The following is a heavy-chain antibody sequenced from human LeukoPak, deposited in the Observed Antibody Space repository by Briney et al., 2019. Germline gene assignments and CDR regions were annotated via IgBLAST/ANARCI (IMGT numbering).Heavy chain of an antibody. Sequence: GESLKISCKGPGYSFXSXXXXXXXXXXXXXLEWMGIIYPGDSDTRYSPSFQGQVTISADKSISTAYLQWSSLKASDTAMYYCARAGQGWFDPWGQGTLVTVSS. V-gene: IGHV5-51*01. CDR2: IYPGDSDT. CDR1: GYSFXSXX. CDR3: ARAGQGWFDP. J-gene: IGHJ5*02.